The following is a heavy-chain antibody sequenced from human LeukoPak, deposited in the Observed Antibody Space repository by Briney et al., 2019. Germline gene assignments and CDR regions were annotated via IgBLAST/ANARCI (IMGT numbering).Heavy chain of an antibody. CDR3: AKVTYGSGTYGAFDS. CDR2: IPYDGSNK. CDR1: GFTFSTYG. J-gene: IGHJ4*02. V-gene: IGHV3-30*02. Sequence: GGSLRLSCAASGFTFSTYGMHWVRQAPGKGLEWVAFIPYDGSNKYYADSVKGRFTISRDNSKNTLYLQMNSLGAEDTAVYYCAKVTYGSGTYGAFDSWGQGTLVTVSS. D-gene: IGHD3-10*01.